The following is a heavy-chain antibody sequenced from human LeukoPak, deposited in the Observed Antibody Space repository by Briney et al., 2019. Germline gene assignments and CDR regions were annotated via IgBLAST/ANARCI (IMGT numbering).Heavy chain of an antibody. D-gene: IGHD2-2*01. CDR2: IYHSGRT. V-gene: IGHV4-38-2*02. CDR1: GYSISSGYY. J-gene: IGHJ5*02. CDR3: ARDFVVVPATRKIQSQKNGWFDP. Sequence: SETLSLTCTVSGYSISSGYYWGWIRQPPGKGLEWIGSIYHSGRTFYNPSLKSRVTMSVDTSKNQFSLKLSSVTAADTAVYYCARDFVVVPATRKIQSQKNGWFDPWGQGTLVTVSS.